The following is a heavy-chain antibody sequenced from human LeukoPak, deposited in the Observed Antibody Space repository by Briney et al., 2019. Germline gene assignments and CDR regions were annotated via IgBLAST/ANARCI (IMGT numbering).Heavy chain of an antibody. CDR3: ARGVGSFDI. J-gene: IGHJ3*02. D-gene: IGHD2-15*01. V-gene: IGHV3-23*01. CDR1: GFTFSNYN. Sequence: GGSLRLSCAASGFTFSNYNMNWVRQAPGKGLEWVSLISGTGGSTYYADSVKGRFTISRDNSKNTLYLQMNSLRAEDTAVYYCARGVGSFDIWGQGTMVTVSS. CDR2: ISGTGGST.